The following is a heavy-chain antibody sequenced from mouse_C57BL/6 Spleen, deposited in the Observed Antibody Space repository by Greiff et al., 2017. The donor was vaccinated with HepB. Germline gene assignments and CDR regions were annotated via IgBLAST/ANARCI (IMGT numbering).Heavy chain of an antibody. CDR2: IYPGDGDT. D-gene: IGHD2-5*01. CDR1: GYAFSSSW. V-gene: IGHV1-82*01. CDR3: ARDSNYEGGFAY. J-gene: IGHJ3*01. Sequence: VKLMESGPELVKPGASVKISCKASGYAFSSSWMNWVKQRPGKGLEWIGRIYPGDGDTNYNGKFKGKATLTADKSSSTAYMQLSSLTSEDSAVYFCARDSNYEGGFAYWGQGTLVTVSA.